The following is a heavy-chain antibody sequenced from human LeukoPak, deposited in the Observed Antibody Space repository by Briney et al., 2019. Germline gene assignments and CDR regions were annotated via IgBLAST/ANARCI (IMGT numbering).Heavy chain of an antibody. Sequence: GGSLRLSRAASGFTFSSYWMSWVRQAPGKGLEWVANIKQDGSEKYYVDSVEGRFTISRDNAKNSLYLQMNSLRAEDTAVYYCARESGSYGDAFDIWGQGAMVTVSS. D-gene: IGHD1-26*01. CDR3: ARESGSYGDAFDI. CDR1: GFTFSSYW. CDR2: IKQDGSEK. V-gene: IGHV3-7*01. J-gene: IGHJ3*02.